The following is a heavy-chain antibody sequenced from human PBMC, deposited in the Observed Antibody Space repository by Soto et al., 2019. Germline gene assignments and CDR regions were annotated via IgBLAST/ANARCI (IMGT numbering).Heavy chain of an antibody. CDR2: ISGSGGST. CDR3: AKRTVGWYFDL. V-gene: IGHV3-23*01. CDR1: GFTFSSYA. J-gene: IGHJ2*01. Sequence: EVQLLESGGGLVRPGGSLRLSCAASGFTFSSYAMNWVRQAPGKGLEWVSVISGSGGSTYYADSEKGRFTISRDNSKNTLYLQMNSLRAEDTAVYYCAKRTVGWYFDLWGRGTLVTVSS. D-gene: IGHD4-17*01.